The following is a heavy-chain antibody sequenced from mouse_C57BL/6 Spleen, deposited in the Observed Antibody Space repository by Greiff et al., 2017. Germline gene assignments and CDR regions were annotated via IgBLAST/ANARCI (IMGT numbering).Heavy chain of an antibody. CDR1: GYTFTSYD. D-gene: IGHD4-1*01. J-gene: IGHJ4*01. V-gene: IGHV1-85*01. CDR2: IYPRDGST. CDR3: ARDWDEDAMDY. Sequence: VHLVESGPELVKPGASVKLSCKASGYTFTSYDINWVKQRPGQGLEWIGWIYPRDGSTKYNEKFKGKATLTVDTSSSTAYMELHSLTSEDSAVYFCARDWDEDAMDYWGQGTSVTVSS.